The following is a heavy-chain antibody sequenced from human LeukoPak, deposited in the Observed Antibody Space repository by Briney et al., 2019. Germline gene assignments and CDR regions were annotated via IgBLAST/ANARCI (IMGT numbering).Heavy chain of an antibody. D-gene: IGHD1-1*01. CDR1: GGSFSGYY. J-gene: IGHJ4*02. V-gene: IGHV4-34*10. CDR3: ARKHRWNGLYFDY. CDR2: IHYSGTT. Sequence: PETLSLTCAVYGGSFSGYYWGWIRQPPGKGLEWIGYIHYSGTTYYNPSLLSRVTMSVDTSKNQFSLQLSSVTAVDTAVYYCARKHRWNGLYFDYWGQGILVTVSS.